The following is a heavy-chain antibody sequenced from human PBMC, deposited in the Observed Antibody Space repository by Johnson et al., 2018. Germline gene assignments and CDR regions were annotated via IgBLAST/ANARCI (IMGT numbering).Heavy chain of an antibody. CDR3: ARDQVGSSSAFDI. CDR2: ISSSSSYI. CDR1: GFTFSNYN. V-gene: IGHV3-21*01. Sequence: EVQLLESGGGLVKPGGSLRLSCAASGFTFSNYNMNWVRQAPGKGLEWVSSISSSSSYIYYADSVKGRFTTSRDNAEKSRYRQMNSLRAEDTAVYYCARDQVGSSSAFDIWGQGTMVTVSS. J-gene: IGHJ3*02. D-gene: IGHD6-6*01.